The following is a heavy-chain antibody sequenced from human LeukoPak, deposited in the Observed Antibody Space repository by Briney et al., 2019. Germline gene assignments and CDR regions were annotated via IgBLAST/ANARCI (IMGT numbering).Heavy chain of an antibody. Sequence: SETLSLTCNVSGVSINRYYWSWIRQPPGKGLEWIGYFYTSASTNYTPSLKSRVTISVDTSKNQVSLKLSSVTAADTAVYYCAGHTVYGDYFDFWGQGTLVTVSS. V-gene: IGHV4-4*08. J-gene: IGHJ4*02. CDR2: FYTSAST. CDR3: AGHTVYGDYFDF. CDR1: GVSINRYY. D-gene: IGHD4-17*01.